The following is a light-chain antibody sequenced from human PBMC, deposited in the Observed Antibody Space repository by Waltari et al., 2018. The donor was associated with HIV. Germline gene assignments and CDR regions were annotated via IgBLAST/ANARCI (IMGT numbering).Light chain of an antibody. Sequence: SYELTQPPSISVSPGQTARITCSGESLAEQYDYWYQQKPGQAPLLVMYKDTERPSGIPERFVGSTSGTTVTLTIDGVQAEDEADYYCQSADNSDTYYVFGSGTKVTVL. CDR1: SLAEQY. CDR2: KDT. V-gene: IGLV3-25*03. CDR3: QSADNSDTYYV. J-gene: IGLJ1*01.